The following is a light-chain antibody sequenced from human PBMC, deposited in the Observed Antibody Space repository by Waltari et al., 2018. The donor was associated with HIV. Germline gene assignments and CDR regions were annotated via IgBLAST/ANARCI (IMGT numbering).Light chain of an antibody. V-gene: IGKV3-15*01. CDR3: QQYNNWPPGT. Sequence: EIVMTQSPATLSVSPGERATLSCRASQSVSSNLAWYQQKPGQAPRLLIYDASTRATGIPARFSGSGSGTYFTLTISRLQSEDFAVYYCQQYNNWPPGTFGQGAKLEIK. J-gene: IGKJ2*01. CDR2: DAS. CDR1: QSVSSN.